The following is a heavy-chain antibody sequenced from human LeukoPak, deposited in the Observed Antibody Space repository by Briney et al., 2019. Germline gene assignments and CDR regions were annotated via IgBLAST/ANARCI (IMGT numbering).Heavy chain of an antibody. J-gene: IGHJ3*02. Sequence: GESLKISCKGSGYSFTSYWIGWVRRMPGKGLEWMGIIYPGDSDTRYSPSFQGQVTISADKSISTAYLHWSSLEASDTAMYYCARHQIVGDSISAYDIWGQGTMVTVSS. D-gene: IGHD1-26*01. CDR3: ARHQIVGDSISAYDI. CDR1: GYSFTSYW. V-gene: IGHV5-51*01. CDR2: IYPGDSDT.